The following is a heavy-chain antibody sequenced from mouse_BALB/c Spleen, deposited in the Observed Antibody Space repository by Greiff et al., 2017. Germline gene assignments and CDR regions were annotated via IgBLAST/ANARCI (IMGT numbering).Heavy chain of an antibody. D-gene: IGHD1-1*01. CDR2: IDPENGNT. CDR1: GFNIKDYY. V-gene: IGHV14-1*02. Sequence: VQLQQSGAELVRPGALVKLSCKASGFNIKDYYMHWVKQRPEQGLEWIGWIDPENGNTIYDPKFQGKASITADTSSNTAYLQLSSLTSEDTAVYYCARAYVYAMDYWGQGTSVTVSS. CDR3: ARAYVYAMDY. J-gene: IGHJ4*01.